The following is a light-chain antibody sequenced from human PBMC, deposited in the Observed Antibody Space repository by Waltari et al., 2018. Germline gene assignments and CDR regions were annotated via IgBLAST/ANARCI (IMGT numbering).Light chain of an antibody. CDR2: EVS. CDR1: SSDVGGCIH. V-gene: IGLV2-14*01. CDR3: SSFTSSSVYV. J-gene: IGLJ1*01. Sequence: QSALTQPASVSRSPGRSVTSSCACTSSDVGGCIHVSWSQQHPGKAPKLMIYEVSNRPSGVSSRFSGSKSGNTASLTISGLQAEDESDYYCSSFTSSSVYVFGTGTKVTVL.